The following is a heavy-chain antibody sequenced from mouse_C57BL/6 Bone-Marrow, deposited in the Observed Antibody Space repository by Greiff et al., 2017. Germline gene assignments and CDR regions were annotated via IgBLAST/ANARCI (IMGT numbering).Heavy chain of an antibody. CDR2: IDPSDSET. V-gene: IGHV1-52*01. CDR1: GYTFTSYW. D-gene: IGHD3-2*02. Sequence: QVHVKQPGAELVRPGSSVKLSCKASGYTFTSYWMHWVKQRPIQGLEWIGNIDPSDSETHYNQKFKDKATLTVDKSSSTAYMQLSSLTSEDSAVYYCARGRQLNYYAMGYWGQGTSVTVTS. CDR3: ARGRQLNYYAMGY. J-gene: IGHJ4*01.